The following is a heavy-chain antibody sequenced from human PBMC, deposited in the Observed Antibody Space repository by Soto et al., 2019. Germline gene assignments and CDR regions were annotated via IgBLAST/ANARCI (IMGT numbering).Heavy chain of an antibody. Sequence: QVQLVQSGAEVKKPGSSVKVSCKASGGTFSSYAISWVRQAPGQGLEWMGGIIPIFGTANYAQKFHGSVTITADKSTRTAYMELSSLRSEDTAVYYCARVTAAAGSESYYYYYGMDVWGQGTTVTVSS. D-gene: IGHD6-13*01. CDR3: ARVTAAAGSESYYYYYGMDV. CDR1: GGTFSSYA. CDR2: IIPIFGTA. V-gene: IGHV1-69*06. J-gene: IGHJ6*02.